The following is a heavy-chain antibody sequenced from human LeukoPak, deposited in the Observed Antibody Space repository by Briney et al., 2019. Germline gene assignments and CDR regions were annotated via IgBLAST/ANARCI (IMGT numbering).Heavy chain of an antibody. CDR1: GFTFSSYA. Sequence: PGRSLRLSCAASGFTFSSYAMHWVRQAPGKGLEWVAVISYDGSNKYYADSVKGRFTISRDNSKNTLYLQMNSLRPEDTAVYYCASATPNWNYFDNWGQGTLVTVSS. V-gene: IGHV3-30-3*01. CDR3: ASATPNWNYFDN. D-gene: IGHD1-20*01. CDR2: ISYDGSNK. J-gene: IGHJ4*02.